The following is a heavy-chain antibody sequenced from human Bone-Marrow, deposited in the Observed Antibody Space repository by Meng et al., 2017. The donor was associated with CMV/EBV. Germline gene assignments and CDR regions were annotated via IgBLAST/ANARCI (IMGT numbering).Heavy chain of an antibody. J-gene: IGHJ4*02. CDR3: ARGDVLYFDY. Sequence: GESLKISCATSGFTFSSYAMSWVRQAPGKGLEWVSVISGSGGSTYYADSVKGRFTISRDNSKNTLYLQMNSLRAENTAVYYCARGDVLYFDYRGEETLATFSS. CDR2: ISGSGGST. V-gene: IGHV3-23*01. D-gene: IGHD6-6*01. CDR1: GFTFSSYA.